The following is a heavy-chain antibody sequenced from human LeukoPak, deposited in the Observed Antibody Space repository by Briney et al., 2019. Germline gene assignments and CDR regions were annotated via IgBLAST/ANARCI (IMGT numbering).Heavy chain of an antibody. CDR2: INHSGST. Sequence: PSETLSLTCAVYGGSFSGYYWSWIRRPPGKGLEWIGEINHSGSTNYNPSLKSRVTISVDTSKNQFSLKLSSVTAADTAVYYCARVTYYYGSGSNWGQGTLVTVSS. J-gene: IGHJ4*02. CDR3: ARVTYYYGSGSN. CDR1: GGSFSGYY. D-gene: IGHD3-10*01. V-gene: IGHV4-34*01.